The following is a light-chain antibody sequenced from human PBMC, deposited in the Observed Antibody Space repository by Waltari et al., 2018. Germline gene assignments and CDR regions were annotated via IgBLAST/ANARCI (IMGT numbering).Light chain of an antibody. Sequence: VLTQPPSASGTPGQRVTISCSGSSSNIGSNYVYWYQQLPGTAPKLLIYRNNQRPSGVPDRFSGSKSGTSASLAISGLRSEDEADYYCAAWDDSLSGVVFGGGTKLTVL. CDR3: AAWDDSLSGVV. J-gene: IGLJ2*01. CDR1: SSNIGSNY. CDR2: RNN. V-gene: IGLV1-47*01.